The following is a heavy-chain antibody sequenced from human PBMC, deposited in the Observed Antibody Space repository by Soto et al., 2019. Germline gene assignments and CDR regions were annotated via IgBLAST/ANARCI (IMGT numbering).Heavy chain of an antibody. V-gene: IGHV4-34*01. D-gene: IGHD2-2*01. CDR2: INHSGST. CDR3: ATSGSSTSWSWFDP. J-gene: IGHJ5*02. Sequence: SETLSLTCAVYGGSFSGYYWSWIRQPPGKGLEWIGEINHSGSTNYNPSLKSRVTISVDTSKNQFSLKLSSVTAADTAVYYCATSGSSTSWSWFDPCGQGPLVTVS. CDR1: GGSFSGYY.